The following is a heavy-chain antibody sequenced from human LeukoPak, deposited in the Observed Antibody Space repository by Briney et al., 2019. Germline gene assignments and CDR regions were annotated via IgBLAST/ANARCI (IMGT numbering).Heavy chain of an antibody. CDR3: AKDLGYCSSTSCQGDPYYYYGMDV. D-gene: IGHD2-2*01. J-gene: IGHJ6*02. Sequence: GGSLRLSCAASGFTFSSYAMSWVRQAPGKGLEWVSAISGSGGSTYHADSVKGRFTISRDNSKNTLYLQMNSLRAEDTAVYYCAKDLGYCSSTSCQGDPYYYYGMDVWGQGTTVTVSS. CDR2: ISGSGGST. V-gene: IGHV3-23*01. CDR1: GFTFSSYA.